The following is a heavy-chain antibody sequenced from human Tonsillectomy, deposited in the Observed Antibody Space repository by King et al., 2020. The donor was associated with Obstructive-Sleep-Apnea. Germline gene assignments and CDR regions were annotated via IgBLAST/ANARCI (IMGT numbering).Heavy chain of an antibody. CDR3: ARDQDYYDGSGYYDAFDI. CDR2: IKQGGNEE. V-gene: IGHV3-7*01. J-gene: IGHJ3*02. D-gene: IGHD3-22*01. CDR1: GFTFSTYW. Sequence: VQLVESGGGLVQPGGSLRLSCAASGFTFSTYWMTWVRQAPGKGLEWVANIKQGGNEEYYVDSVKGRFTISMDNAKNSLYLQMNSLRAEDTAVYYCARDQDYYDGSGYYDAFDIWGHGTMVTVSS.